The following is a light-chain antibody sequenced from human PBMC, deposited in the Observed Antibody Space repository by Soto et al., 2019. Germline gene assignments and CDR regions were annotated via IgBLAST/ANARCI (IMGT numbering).Light chain of an antibody. CDR2: DAS. CDR1: QSVSRH. Sequence: EIVLTQSPATLSLSPGERATLSCRASQSVSRHLAWYQQKPGQAPRLLIYDASNRATGIPARFSGSGSGTDFTLTISSLEPEDVAVYYCQQRNNWPPVTFGGGTKVEIK. V-gene: IGKV3-11*01. J-gene: IGKJ4*01. CDR3: QQRNNWPPVT.